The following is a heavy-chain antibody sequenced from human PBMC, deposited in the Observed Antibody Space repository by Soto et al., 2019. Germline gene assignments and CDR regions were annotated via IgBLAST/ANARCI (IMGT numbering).Heavy chain of an antibody. CDR3: ARAGAATLSDF. Sequence: QVQLQESGPGLVKPSETLSLTCTVSGGSISNYYCSWIRQPPGKGLEWIGYIYYSGSANYNPSLKSRVTISVDTSKNQFSRKLSSVTAADTAVYYCARAGAATLSDFWGQGTLVTVSS. CDR1: GGSISNYY. CDR2: IYYSGSA. J-gene: IGHJ4*02. D-gene: IGHD2-15*01. V-gene: IGHV4-59*01.